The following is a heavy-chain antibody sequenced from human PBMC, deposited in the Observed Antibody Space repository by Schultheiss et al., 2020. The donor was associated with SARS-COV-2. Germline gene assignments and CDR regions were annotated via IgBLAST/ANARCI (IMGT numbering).Heavy chain of an antibody. V-gene: IGHV3-21*01. CDR2: ISSSSSYI. D-gene: IGHD3/OR15-3a*01. CDR3: AATTGYYTNVDF. CDR1: GFTFSSYS. Sequence: GESLKISCAASGFTFSSYSMNWVRQAPGKGLEWVSSISSSSSYIYYADSVKGRFTISRDNAKNSLYLQMSSLRADDTALYYCAATTGYYTNVDFWGLGTLVTVSS. J-gene: IGHJ4*02.